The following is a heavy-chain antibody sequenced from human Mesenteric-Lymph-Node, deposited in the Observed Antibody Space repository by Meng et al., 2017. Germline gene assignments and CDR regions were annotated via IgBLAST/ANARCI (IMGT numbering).Heavy chain of an antibody. D-gene: IGHD2-21*02. CDR1: GGSISSYY. CDR2: IYTSGST. Sequence: SETLSLTCTVSGGSISSYYWSWIRQPAGKGLEWIGRIYTSGSTNYNPPLKSRVTMSVDTSKNQFSLKLSSVTAADTAVYYCASKRAYCGGDCYSPDDAFDIWGQGTMVTVSS. V-gene: IGHV4-4*07. J-gene: IGHJ3*02. CDR3: ASKRAYCGGDCYSPDDAFDI.